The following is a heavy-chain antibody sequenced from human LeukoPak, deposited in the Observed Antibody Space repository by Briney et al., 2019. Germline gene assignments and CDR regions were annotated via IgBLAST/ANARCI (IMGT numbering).Heavy chain of an antibody. CDR1: GFTLSSHA. Sequence: GGSLRLSCAASGFTLSSHAMTWVRQAPGKGLEWVSGITGSGDRTYYTDSVKGRFTISRDNSKNTLYLQMNSLRVEDTAVYYCAKDADDYVSYFDYWGQGTLVAVSS. D-gene: IGHD4-17*01. CDR3: AKDADDYVSYFDY. CDR2: ITGSGDRT. V-gene: IGHV3-23*01. J-gene: IGHJ4*02.